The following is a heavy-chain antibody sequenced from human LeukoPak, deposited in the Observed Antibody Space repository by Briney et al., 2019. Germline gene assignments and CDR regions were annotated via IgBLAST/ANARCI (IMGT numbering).Heavy chain of an antibody. D-gene: IGHD1-1*01. CDR3: ARGPGTPHYFDY. V-gene: IGHV1-18*01. Sequence: GASVKVSCKTSGYTFTSYGISWVRRAPGQGLEWMGWISVSNGDTNYAQKFQGRVTMTTDTSTTTAYMDLRSLRSYDTAMYYCARGPGTPHYFDYWGQGTLVTVSS. CDR2: ISVSNGDT. J-gene: IGHJ4*02. CDR1: GYTFTSYG.